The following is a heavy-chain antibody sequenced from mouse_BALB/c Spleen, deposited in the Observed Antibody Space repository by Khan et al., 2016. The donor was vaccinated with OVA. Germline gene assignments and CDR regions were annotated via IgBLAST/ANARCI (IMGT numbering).Heavy chain of an antibody. D-gene: IGHD1-1*01. Sequence: EVQLQESGAELVKPGASVKLSCTASGFNIKDTYMHWVKQRPEQGLEWIGRIDPANGNTKYDPKFQGQATITSDPSSNTAYLQLSSLTSEDTAVYYCAITPVVRYYARDYGGQGTSVTVSS. CDR1: GFNIKDTY. CDR2: IDPANGNT. V-gene: IGHV14-3*02. CDR3: AITPVVRYYARDY. J-gene: IGHJ4*01.